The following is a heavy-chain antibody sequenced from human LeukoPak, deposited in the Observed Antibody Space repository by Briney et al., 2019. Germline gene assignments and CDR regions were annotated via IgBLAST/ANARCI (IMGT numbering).Heavy chain of an antibody. J-gene: IGHJ4*02. CDR3: ARTWYSSSWYYFDY. Sequence: ASVKVSCKASGYTFTDYYMHWVRQAPGQGLEWMVWINPNSGGTNYAQKFQGRVTMTRDTSISTAYMELSRLRSDDTAVYYCARTWYSSSWYYFDYWGQGTLVTVSS. CDR2: INPNSGGT. V-gene: IGHV1-2*02. CDR1: GYTFTDYY. D-gene: IGHD6-13*01.